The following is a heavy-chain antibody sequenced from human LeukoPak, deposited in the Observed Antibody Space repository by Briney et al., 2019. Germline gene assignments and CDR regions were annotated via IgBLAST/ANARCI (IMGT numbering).Heavy chain of an antibody. J-gene: IGHJ4*02. Sequence: GGSLRLSCAASGFTYSSYSMNWVRQAPGKGLEWVSSISSSSSYIYYADSVRGRFTISRDNAKNSLYLQMNSLRAEDTAVYYCATQLGYKGNYWGQGTLVTVSS. V-gene: IGHV3-21*01. CDR1: GFTYSSYS. CDR3: ATQLGYKGNY. CDR2: ISSSSSYI. D-gene: IGHD1-14*01.